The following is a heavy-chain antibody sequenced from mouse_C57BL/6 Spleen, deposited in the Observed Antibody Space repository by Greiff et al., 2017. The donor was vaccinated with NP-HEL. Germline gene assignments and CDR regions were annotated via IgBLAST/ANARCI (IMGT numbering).Heavy chain of an antibody. CDR2: IIPYNGDT. Sequence: VQLQQSGPELVKPGDSVKISCKASGYSFTGYFMNWVMQSHGKSLEWIGRIIPYNGDTFYNQKFKGKATLTVDKSSSTAHMELRSLTSEDSAVYYCARWSNYPYYAMDYWGQGTSVTVAS. CDR3: ARWSNYPYYAMDY. J-gene: IGHJ4*01. CDR1: GYSFTGYF. D-gene: IGHD2-5*01. V-gene: IGHV1-20*01.